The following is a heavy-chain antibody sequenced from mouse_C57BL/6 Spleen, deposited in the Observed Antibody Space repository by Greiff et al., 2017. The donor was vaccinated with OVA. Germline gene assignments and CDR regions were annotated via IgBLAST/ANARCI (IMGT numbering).Heavy chain of an antibody. J-gene: IGHJ2*01. Sequence: HVQLKQSGAELVKPGASVKLSCKASGYTFTSYWMQWVKQRPGQGLEWIGEIDPSDSYTNYNQKFKGKATLTVDTSSSTAYMQLSSLTSEDSAVYYCARSGAQGYWGQGTTLTVSS. V-gene: IGHV1-50*01. CDR2: IDPSDSYT. CDR3: ARSGAQGY. D-gene: IGHD1-3*01. CDR1: GYTFTSYW.